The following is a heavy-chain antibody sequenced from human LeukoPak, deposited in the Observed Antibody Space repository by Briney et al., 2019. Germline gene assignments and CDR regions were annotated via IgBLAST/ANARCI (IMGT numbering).Heavy chain of an antibody. CDR3: ARAGKWTSYYYYYGMDV. D-gene: IGHD1-26*01. CDR2: ISGSGGST. J-gene: IGHJ6*02. V-gene: IGHV3-23*01. Sequence: GGSLRLSCAASGFTFSSYAMSWVRQAPGKGLEWVSAISGSGGSTYYADSVKGRFTISRDNSKNTLRLQMNSLRAEDTAVYYCARAGKWTSYYYYYGMDVWGQGTTVTVSS. CDR1: GFTFSSYA.